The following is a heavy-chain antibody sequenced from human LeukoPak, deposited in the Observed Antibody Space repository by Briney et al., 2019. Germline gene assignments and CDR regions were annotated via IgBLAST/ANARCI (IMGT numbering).Heavy chain of an antibody. D-gene: IGHD2-2*01. CDR3: AKGGLLPFDY. V-gene: IGHV3-23*01. CDR2: ISGSGVST. J-gene: IGHJ4*02. Sequence: GGSLRLSCAASGFTFSSYAMSWVRQAPGKGLEWVSAISGSGVSTYYADSVKGRFTVSRDNSNNTLYLQMNSLRAEDTAVYYCAKGGLLPFDYWGQGTLVTVSS. CDR1: GFTFSSYA.